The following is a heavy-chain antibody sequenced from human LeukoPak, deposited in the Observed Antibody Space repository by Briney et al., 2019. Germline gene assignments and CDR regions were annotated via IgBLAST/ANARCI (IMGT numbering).Heavy chain of an antibody. D-gene: IGHD3-3*01. V-gene: IGHV1-8*03. CDR1: GYTFTSYD. J-gene: IGHJ4*02. Sequence: ASVKVSCKASGYTFTSYDINWVRQATGQGLEWMGWMNPNSGNTGYAQKFQGRVTITRNTSISTAYMELSSPRSEDTAVYYCARVSQYDFWSGYRGRYFDYWGQGTLVTVSS. CDR2: MNPNSGNT. CDR3: ARVSQYDFWSGYRGRYFDY.